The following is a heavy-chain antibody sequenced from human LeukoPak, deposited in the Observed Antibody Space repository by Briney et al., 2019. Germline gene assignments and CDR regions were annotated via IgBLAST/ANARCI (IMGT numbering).Heavy chain of an antibody. CDR2: ISGGGATT. Sequence: GGSLRLPCAASGFPFSSYGMGWVRQAPGKGLEWVSGISGGGATTYYADSVKGRFTISRDNSKNTLHLDMSSLRAEDTAEYYCAKTFGWPFYFDYWGQGTLVTVSS. CDR1: GFPFSSYG. CDR3: AKTFGWPFYFDY. D-gene: IGHD2/OR15-2a*01. J-gene: IGHJ4*02. V-gene: IGHV3-23*01.